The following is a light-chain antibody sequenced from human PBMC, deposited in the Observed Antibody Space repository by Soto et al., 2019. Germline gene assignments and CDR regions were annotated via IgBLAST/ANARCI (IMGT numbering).Light chain of an antibody. CDR1: NSSIGAGHH. J-gene: IGLJ2*01. CDR3: QSFDSHVLGLL. CDR2: SNA. V-gene: IGLV1-40*01. Sequence: QSVPTQPPSVTGAPGQRVTISCSGSNSSIGAGHHVNWYQQFPGSAPKLLIYSNAARPSGVPDRFSGSKSGTSASLAITGLQAEDEADYYCQSFDSHVLGLLFGVGTKLTVL.